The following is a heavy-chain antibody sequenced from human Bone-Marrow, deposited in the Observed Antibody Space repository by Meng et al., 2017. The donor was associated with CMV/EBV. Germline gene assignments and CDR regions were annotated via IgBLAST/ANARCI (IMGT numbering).Heavy chain of an antibody. CDR3: ARGGGTPWGMDV. J-gene: IGHJ6*02. D-gene: IGHD3-16*01. Sequence: GESLKISCAASGINFSNYGVHWVRQAPGKGLEWVAVIWYDRNNKNYADSVKGRFTISRDNAKNSLYLQMNSLRAEDTAVYYCARGGGTPWGMDVWGQGTTVTVSS. CDR1: GINFSNYG. CDR2: IWYDRNNK. V-gene: IGHV3-33*01.